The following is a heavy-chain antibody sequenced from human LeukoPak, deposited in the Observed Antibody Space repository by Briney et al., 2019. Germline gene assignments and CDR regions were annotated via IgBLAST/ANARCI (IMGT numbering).Heavy chain of an antibody. CDR3: ARDSPDGYTSGHHFYYMDV. J-gene: IGHJ6*03. Sequence: SETLSLTCTVSGGSISPYYWTWIRQSAGKGLEFMGRIHFGGTTNYNPSLMSRITLSVYTSKSQVSLKLSSVTAADTAVYYCARDSPDGYTSGHHFYYMDVWGNGTTVTVSS. V-gene: IGHV4-4*07. CDR1: GGSISPYY. D-gene: IGHD5-18*01. CDR2: IHFGGTT.